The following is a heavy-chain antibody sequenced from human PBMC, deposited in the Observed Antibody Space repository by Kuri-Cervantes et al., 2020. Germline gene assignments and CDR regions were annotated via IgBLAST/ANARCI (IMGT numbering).Heavy chain of an antibody. Sequence: SETLSLTCTVSGGSISSSSYYWGWIRQPPGKGLVWIGSIYYSGSTYYNPSLKSRVTISVDTSKNQFSLKLSPVTAADTAVYYCARHRDEVVIDFDYWGQGTLVTVSS. CDR1: GGSISSSSYY. CDR3: ARHRDEVVIDFDY. D-gene: IGHD3-22*01. J-gene: IGHJ4*02. V-gene: IGHV4-39*01. CDR2: IYYSGST.